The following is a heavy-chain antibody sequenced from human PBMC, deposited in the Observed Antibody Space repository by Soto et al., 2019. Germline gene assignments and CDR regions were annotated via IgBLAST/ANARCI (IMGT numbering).Heavy chain of an antibody. CDR3: ARLPLFDYYYNGMDV. CDR2: IYPGDSDT. V-gene: IGHV5-51*03. CDR1: GYSFTSYW. Sequence: GESLKISCKGSGYSFTSYWIGWVRQMPGKGLEWMGIIYPGDSDTRYSPSFQRQVTISADKSISTAYLQWSSLKASDTAMYYCARLPLFDYYYNGMDVWGQGTTVTVSS. J-gene: IGHJ6*02.